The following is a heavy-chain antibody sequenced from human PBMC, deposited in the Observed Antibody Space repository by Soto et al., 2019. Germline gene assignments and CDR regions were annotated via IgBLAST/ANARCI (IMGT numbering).Heavy chain of an antibody. V-gene: IGHV3-11*06. CDR3: AGQNQVLFDGFDP. D-gene: IGHD2-2*01. Sequence: QVQLVESGGGLVKPGGSLRLSCAASGFTFSHYYMSWIRQAPGKGQEWVSYISSSSSYTNYADSVKGRFTISRDNAKNSLYLQMNSLRAEDTALYHCAGQNQVLFDGFDPWGQGTLVTVCS. CDR2: ISSSSSYT. J-gene: IGHJ5*02. CDR1: GFTFSHYY.